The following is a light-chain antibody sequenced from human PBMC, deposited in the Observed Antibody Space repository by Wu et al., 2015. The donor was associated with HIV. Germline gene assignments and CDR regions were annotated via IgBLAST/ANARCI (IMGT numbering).Light chain of an antibody. CDR3: QQIYSRPPWT. V-gene: IGKV1-39*01. Sequence: DIQMTQSPSSLSASVGDRVTLTCRASQTIGRSLNWYQQKPGSAPKVLIFGASTLQSGVSPRFTGSGSGTEFSLTISDLQPEDLGTYYCQQIYSRPPWTFGQGTKVEIK. CDR1: QTIGRS. CDR2: GAS. J-gene: IGKJ1*01.